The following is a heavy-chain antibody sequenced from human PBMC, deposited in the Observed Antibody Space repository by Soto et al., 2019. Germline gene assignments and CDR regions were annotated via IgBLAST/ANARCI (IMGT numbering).Heavy chain of an antibody. CDR1: GGTFSSYA. CDR2: IIPIFGTA. J-gene: IGHJ6*02. D-gene: IGHD3-16*01. Sequence: GASVKVSCKASGGTFSSYAISWVRQAPGQGLEWMGGIIPIFGTANYAQKFQGRVTITADESTSTAYMELSSLRSEDTAVYYCAMTGWGRPYYYYYYGMDVWGQGTTVTVSS. CDR3: AMTGWGRPYYYYYYGMDV. V-gene: IGHV1-69*13.